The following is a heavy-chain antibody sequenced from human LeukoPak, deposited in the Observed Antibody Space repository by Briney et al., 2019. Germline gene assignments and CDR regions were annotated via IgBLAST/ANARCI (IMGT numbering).Heavy chain of an antibody. CDR1: GFTFSSYG. Sequence: GGSLRLSCAASGFTFSSYGMSWVRQAPGKGLEWVAKIKQDGSEKYYVDSVKGRFTISRDNAKNSLYLQMSSLRAEDTAVYYCASKQWLVSDFDYWGQGTLVTVSS. V-gene: IGHV3-7*01. J-gene: IGHJ4*02. D-gene: IGHD6-19*01. CDR2: IKQDGSEK. CDR3: ASKQWLVSDFDY.